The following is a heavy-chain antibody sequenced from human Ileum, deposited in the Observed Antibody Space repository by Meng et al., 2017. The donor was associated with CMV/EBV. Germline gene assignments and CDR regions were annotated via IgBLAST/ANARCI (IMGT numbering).Heavy chain of an antibody. V-gene: IGHV4-4*07. CDR1: VGPISGYY. CDR3: ARGSSSWAFDY. D-gene: IGHD2-2*01. J-gene: IGHJ4*02. Sequence: RRRSGPGLLKPSRTWSLTCTVPVGPISGYYWSWIRQPATKGLEWIGRVYSSGSTDYNPSLQSRVTMSVDTSKNQFSLKLSSVTAADTAVYYCARGSSSWAFDYWGQGTLVTVSS. CDR2: VYSSGST.